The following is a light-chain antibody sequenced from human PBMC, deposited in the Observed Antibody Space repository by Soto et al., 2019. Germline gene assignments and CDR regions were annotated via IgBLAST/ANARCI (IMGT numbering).Light chain of an antibody. Sequence: IVLTQPPGPLSLSPGESATLSCRASQSVSNSFLAWYQQKPGQAPRLLIYGATSRATGIPDRFSGSGSGTDFILTISRLEPEDFAVYYCQQYGSTPVTFGQGTKVDIK. V-gene: IGKV3-20*01. CDR3: QQYGSTPVT. J-gene: IGKJ1*01. CDR1: QSVSNSF. CDR2: GAT.